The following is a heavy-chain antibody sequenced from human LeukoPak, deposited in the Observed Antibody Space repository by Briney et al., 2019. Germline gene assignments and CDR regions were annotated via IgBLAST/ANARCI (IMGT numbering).Heavy chain of an antibody. CDR3: ARVMDYDFWSGLYNWFDP. V-gene: IGHV4-59*11. J-gene: IGHJ5*02. D-gene: IGHD3-3*01. Sequence: PSETLSLTCTVSGCSISSHYWSWIRQPPGKGLEWIGDIYYSGSTNYNPSLKSRVTISVDTSKNQFSLKLSSVTAADTAVYYCARVMDYDFWSGLYNWFDPWGQGTLVTVSS. CDR2: IYYSGST. CDR1: GCSISSHY.